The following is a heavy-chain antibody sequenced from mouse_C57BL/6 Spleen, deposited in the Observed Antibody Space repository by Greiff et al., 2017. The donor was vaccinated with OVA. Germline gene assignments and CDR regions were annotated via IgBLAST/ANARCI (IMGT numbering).Heavy chain of an antibody. D-gene: IGHD2-4*01. CDR3: AREGFYYDYKFDY. Sequence: QVQLQQPGAELVKPGASVKLSCKASGYTFTSYWMHWVKQRPGQGLEWIGMIHPNSGSTNYNEKFKSKATLTVDKSSSTAYMQLSSLTSEDSAVYYCAREGFYYDYKFDYWGQGTTLTVSS. CDR1: GYTFTSYW. J-gene: IGHJ2*01. CDR2: IHPNSGST. V-gene: IGHV1-64*01.